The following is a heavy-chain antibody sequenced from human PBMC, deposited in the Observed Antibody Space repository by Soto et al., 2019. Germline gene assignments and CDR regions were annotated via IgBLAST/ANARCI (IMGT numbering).Heavy chain of an antibody. J-gene: IGHJ4*02. D-gene: IGHD1-26*01. V-gene: IGHV4-39*02. Sequence: SETLSLTCTVSGGSITSSNYYWGWIRQPPGKGLQWIGNVYYNGFTYYNPSLKSRVTISVDTSKNHFSLKLTSVTAADTAVYYCARRYGGYFDYWGQGTLVTVSS. CDR2: VYYNGFT. CDR3: ARRYGGYFDY. CDR1: GGSITSSNYY.